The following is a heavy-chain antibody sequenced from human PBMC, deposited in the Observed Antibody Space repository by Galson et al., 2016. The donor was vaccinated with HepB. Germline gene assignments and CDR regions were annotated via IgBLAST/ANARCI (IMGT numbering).Heavy chain of an antibody. Sequence: SLRLSCAASGFTFSDYYMSWIRQAPGKGLEWISYISRSSSYIIYADSVKGRFTISRDDAKNSLYLQMNSLRAEETAVYYCAREGRGAYSNTIDSWGQGTLVTVSS. CDR1: GFTFSDYY. V-gene: IGHV3-11*06. D-gene: IGHD3-16*01. J-gene: IGHJ4*02. CDR3: AREGRGAYSNTIDS. CDR2: ISRSSSYI.